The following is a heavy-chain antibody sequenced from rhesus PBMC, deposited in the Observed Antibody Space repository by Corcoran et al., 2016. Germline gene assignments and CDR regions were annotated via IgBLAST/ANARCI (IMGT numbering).Heavy chain of an antibody. J-gene: IGHJ4*01. Sequence: QVQLQESGPGLVKPSETLSLTCAVSGGAFSSYWWSWIRQPPGKGLEWIGENNGNSGRTHSNPPLKSRVTISQDASKNQFSLKLSSVTAAATAVYYCARYPRDCSSTYCSSGGIDYWGQGVLVTVSS. CDR1: GGAFSSYW. CDR3: ARYPRDCSSTYCSSGGIDY. CDR2: NNGNSGRT. D-gene: IGHD2-15*01. V-gene: IGHV4-80*01.